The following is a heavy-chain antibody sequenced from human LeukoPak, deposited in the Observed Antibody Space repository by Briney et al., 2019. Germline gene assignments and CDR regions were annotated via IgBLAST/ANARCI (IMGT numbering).Heavy chain of an antibody. D-gene: IGHD4-17*01. Sequence: ASVKVSCKASGYTFTNYDINLVRQPTGQGLELMGWMNPNSGNTGFAQKFQGRLTMTRDTYISTAYVELSSLGPEDTAIYYCARDRPLEVTTAHFDYWGQGTLVTVSS. V-gene: IGHV1-8*01. CDR1: GYTFTNYD. CDR3: ARDRPLEVTTAHFDY. CDR2: MNPNSGNT. J-gene: IGHJ4*02.